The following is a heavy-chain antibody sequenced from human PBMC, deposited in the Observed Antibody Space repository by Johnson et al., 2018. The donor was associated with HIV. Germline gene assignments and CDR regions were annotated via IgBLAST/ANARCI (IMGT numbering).Heavy chain of an antibody. Sequence: VQLVESGGGVARPGGSLRLSCAASGFTFDDYAMSWVRQAPGKGLEWVSGINWNGARTGYADSVKGRCTISRDNGKNSLYLQMNSLRAEDTAVYYCARYEAVAPGSAFDIWGQGTMVTVSS. J-gene: IGHJ3*02. CDR2: INWNGART. V-gene: IGHV3-20*04. CDR3: ARYEAVAPGSAFDI. D-gene: IGHD6-19*01. CDR1: GFTFDDYA.